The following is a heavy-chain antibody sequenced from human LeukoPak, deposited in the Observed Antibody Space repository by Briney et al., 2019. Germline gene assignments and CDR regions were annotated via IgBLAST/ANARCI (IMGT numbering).Heavy chain of an antibody. CDR3: ARGLLLRGFWFDP. CDR2: VNTDNTKS. Sequence: GASVKVSCKTSGHIFTTHYIHWMRQAPGQRLEWLGRVNTDNTKSEYSQKFQGRVIITRDTSASTAYMELSSLRSEDTAVYYCARGLLLRGFWFDPWGQGTLVTVSS. V-gene: IGHV1-3*04. J-gene: IGHJ5*02. D-gene: IGHD2-15*01. CDR1: GHIFTTHY.